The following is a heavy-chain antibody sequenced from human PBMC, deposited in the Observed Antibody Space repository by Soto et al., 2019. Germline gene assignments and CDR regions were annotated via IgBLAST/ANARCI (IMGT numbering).Heavy chain of an antibody. J-gene: IGHJ4*02. D-gene: IGHD6-19*01. CDR1: GFTFSSYA. CDR2: ISGSGGST. V-gene: IGHV3-23*01. Sequence: SLRLSCAASGFTFSSYAMSWVRQAPGTGLEWVSAISGSGGSTYYADSVKGRFTISRDNSENTVYLQMTSLRPDDTAVFYCARDVAMPTGLGLGYWGQGTLVTVSS. CDR3: ARDVAMPTGLGLGY.